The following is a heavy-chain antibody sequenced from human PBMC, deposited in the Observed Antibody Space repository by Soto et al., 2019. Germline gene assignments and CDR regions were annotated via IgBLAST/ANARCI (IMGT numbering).Heavy chain of an antibody. CDR3: ARHPYGHYDAMYV. CDR1: GYIFTNYW. Sequence: GESLKISCKGSGYIFTNYWIGWVRQMPGKGLEWRGIIYPGDSDTRYSPSFHGQVTIPVDKPVSTASLQWSSLKASDPPMYYCARHPYGHYDAMYVWGQGTTVTVSS. J-gene: IGHJ6*02. CDR2: IYPGDSDT. D-gene: IGHD4-17*01. V-gene: IGHV5-51*01.